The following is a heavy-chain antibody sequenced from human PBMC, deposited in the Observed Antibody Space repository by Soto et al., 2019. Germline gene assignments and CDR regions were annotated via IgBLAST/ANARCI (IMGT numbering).Heavy chain of an antibody. D-gene: IGHD4-17*01. CDR2: IIPIFGTA. CDR3: ARYGYGDDESVGYYGMDV. CDR1: GGTFSSYA. V-gene: IGHV1-69*13. Sequence: GASVKVSRKASGGTFSSYAISWVRQAPGQGLEWMGGIIPIFGTANYAQKFQGRVTITADESTSTAYMELSSLRSEDTAVYYCARYGYGDDESVGYYGMDVWGQGTTVTVSS. J-gene: IGHJ6*02.